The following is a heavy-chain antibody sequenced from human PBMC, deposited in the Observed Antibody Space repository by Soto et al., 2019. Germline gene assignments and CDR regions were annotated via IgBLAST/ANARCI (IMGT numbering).Heavy chain of an antibody. J-gene: IGHJ4*02. Sequence: QVQLQESGPGLVKPSQTLSLTCTVSGGSISSGGYYWSWIRQHPGKGLEWIGYIYYSGSTYYNPSLKRRVTXSXDXXKNQFSLKLSSVTAADTAVYYCARGGIAAAAPPDYWGQGTLVTVSS. D-gene: IGHD6-13*01. CDR1: GGSISSGGYY. V-gene: IGHV4-31*03. CDR3: ARGGIAAAAPPDY. CDR2: IYYSGST.